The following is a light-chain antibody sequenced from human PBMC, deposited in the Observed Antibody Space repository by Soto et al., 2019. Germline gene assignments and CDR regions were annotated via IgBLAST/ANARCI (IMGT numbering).Light chain of an antibody. CDR2: EGS. Sequence: QSALTQPASVSGSPGQSITISCTGTSSDVGSHNLVSWYQQHPGKAPKLIIYEGSKRPSGVSNRFSGSKSGNTASLTISGLQAEDEADYYCCSYAGGTTWVFGGGTKVTVL. J-gene: IGLJ3*02. CDR3: CSYAGGTTWV. CDR1: SSDVGSHNL. V-gene: IGLV2-23*01.